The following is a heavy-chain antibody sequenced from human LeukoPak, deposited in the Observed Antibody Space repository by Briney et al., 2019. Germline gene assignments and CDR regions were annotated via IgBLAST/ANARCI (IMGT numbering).Heavy chain of an antibody. CDR2: ISSSSSYI. V-gene: IGHV3-21*01. CDR3: ARDGGDSQRAFDI. J-gene: IGHJ3*02. Sequence: SGGTLRLSCAASGFTFSSYGMSWARQAPGKGLEWVSAISSSSSYIYYADSVKGRFTIPRDNAKNSLYLQMNSLRAEDTAVYYCARDGGDSQRAFDIWGQGTMVTVSS. CDR1: GFTFSSYG. D-gene: IGHD2-21*02.